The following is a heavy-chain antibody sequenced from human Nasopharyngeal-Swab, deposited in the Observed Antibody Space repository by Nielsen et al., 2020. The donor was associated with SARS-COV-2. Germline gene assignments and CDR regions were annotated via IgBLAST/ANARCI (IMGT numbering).Heavy chain of an antibody. V-gene: IGHV3-11*06. CDR1: GFTFSDYY. CDR2: ISSSSSYT. Sequence: GSLRLSCAASGFTFSDYYMSWIRQAPGKGLEWVSYISSSSSYTNYADSVKGRFTISRDNAKNSLYLQMNSLRAEDTAVYYCARAIVVVPASIDAFDIWGQGTMVTVSS. D-gene: IGHD2-2*01. CDR3: ARAIVVVPASIDAFDI. J-gene: IGHJ3*02.